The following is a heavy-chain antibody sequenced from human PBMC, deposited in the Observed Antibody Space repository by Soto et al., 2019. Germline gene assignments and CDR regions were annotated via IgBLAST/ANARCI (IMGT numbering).Heavy chain of an antibody. J-gene: IGHJ5*02. CDR3: ATSYDSGFVP. CDR1: GYTFTSYG. V-gene: IGHV1-18*04. D-gene: IGHD5-12*01. Sequence: ASVKVSCKASGYTFTSYGISWVRQAPGQGLEWMGWISVYNGNTDYAQKFQGRVTMTTDTSTSTAYMELRSLRSDDTAVYYCATSYDSGFVPWGQGTLVTVSS. CDR2: ISVYNGNT.